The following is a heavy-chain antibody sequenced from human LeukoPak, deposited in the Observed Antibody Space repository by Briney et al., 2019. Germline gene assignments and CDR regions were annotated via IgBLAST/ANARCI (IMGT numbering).Heavy chain of an antibody. CDR1: GFSFSDYY. J-gene: IGHJ5*02. Sequence: EGSLRLSCAASGFSFSDYYMSWIRQTPGKGLEWVSAISGSGGSTYYADSVKGRFTISRDNSKNTLYLQMNSLRAEDTAVYYCALLAISDYDFDNWGQGTLVTVSS. CDR2: ISGSGGST. D-gene: IGHD5-12*01. CDR3: ALLAISDYDFDN. V-gene: IGHV3-23*01.